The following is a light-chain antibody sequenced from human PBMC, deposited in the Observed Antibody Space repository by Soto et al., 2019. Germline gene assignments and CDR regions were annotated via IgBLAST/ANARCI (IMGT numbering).Light chain of an antibody. CDR1: QRINIY. V-gene: IGKV1-39*01. CDR2: SAS. J-gene: IGKJ5*01. Sequence: DIQMTQSPSSLSTSVGDRVTIACRASQRINIYLNWYRQKPGKAPELLIYSASNLQSGVPSRFSGSGSGTDFTLTISSLQPEDFATYYCQQSFSTPTFGQGTLLEIK. CDR3: QQSFSTPT.